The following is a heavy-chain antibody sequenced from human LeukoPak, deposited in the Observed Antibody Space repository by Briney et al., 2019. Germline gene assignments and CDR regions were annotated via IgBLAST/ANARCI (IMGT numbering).Heavy chain of an antibody. CDR3: AKGSGAWVAVAEWFDP. Sequence: GGSLRLSCAASGFTFSSYSMSWVRQAPGKGLEWVSSISSSSSYIYYADSVKGRFTISRDNAKNSLYLQMNSLRAEDTAVYYCAKGSGAWVAVAEWFDPWGQGTLVTVSS. D-gene: IGHD6-19*01. V-gene: IGHV3-21*04. CDR2: ISSSSSYI. CDR1: GFTFSSYS. J-gene: IGHJ5*02.